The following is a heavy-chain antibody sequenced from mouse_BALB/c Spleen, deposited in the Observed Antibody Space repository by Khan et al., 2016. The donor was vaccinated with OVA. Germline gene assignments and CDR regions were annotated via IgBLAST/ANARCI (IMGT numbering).Heavy chain of an antibody. Sequence: VQLKESGPELVKPGASVKMSCKASGYTFTSYVMHWVKQKPGLGLEWIGYVYPFNDDTKYNEKFKGKATLTSDKSSNTAYMELSSLTSEDSAVYCCAPVGSYYVSIAYWGQGTLVTVSA. CDR2: VYPFNDDT. CDR3: APVGSYYVSIAY. D-gene: IGHD2-12*01. J-gene: IGHJ3*01. V-gene: IGHV1S136*01. CDR1: GYTFTSYV.